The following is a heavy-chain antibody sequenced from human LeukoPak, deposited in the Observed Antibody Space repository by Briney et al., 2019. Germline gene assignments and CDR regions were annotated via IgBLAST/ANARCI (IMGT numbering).Heavy chain of an antibody. V-gene: IGHV3-33*01. D-gene: IGHD5-24*01. CDR3: ASSMAYNCLDY. CDR1: GFTFSGYG. Sequence: PGRSLRLSCAASGFTFSGYGMHWVRQAPGKGLEWVAVIWNDGSNNYYADSVKGRFTISRDNAKNTLYLQMNSLRPEDTAVYYCASSMAYNCLDYWGQGTLVTVSS. J-gene: IGHJ4*02. CDR2: IWNDGSNN.